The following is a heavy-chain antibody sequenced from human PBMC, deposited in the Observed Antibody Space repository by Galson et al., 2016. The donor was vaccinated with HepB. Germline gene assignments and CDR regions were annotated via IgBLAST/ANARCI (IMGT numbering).Heavy chain of an antibody. J-gene: IGHJ5*02. Sequence: SLRLSCAASGFTFSRSWMTWVRQAPGKGLEWVAIVSQDGSEKNYMDSGKGRFTISRDNAKNSLYLQLNSLRVEDTAVYYCVRDPYGGNGAWGQGTLVTVSS. CDR2: VSQDGSEK. CDR3: VRDPYGGNGA. V-gene: IGHV3-7*01. D-gene: IGHD4-23*01. CDR1: GFTFSRSW.